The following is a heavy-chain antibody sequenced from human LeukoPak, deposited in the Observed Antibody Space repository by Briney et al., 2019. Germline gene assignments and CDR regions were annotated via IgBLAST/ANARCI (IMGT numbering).Heavy chain of an antibody. Sequence: GGSLRLSCAASGFPFSSYAMHWVREAPGKGLEWVAVISYDGSNKYYADSVTGRFTISRDNSKNTLYLQMNSLTAEDTAVYYCAKLGGYCSSTACYTPPYYYYYGVDVWGQGTTVPVSS. CDR1: GFPFSSYA. CDR2: ISYDGSNK. D-gene: IGHD2-2*01. J-gene: IGHJ6*02. CDR3: AKLGGYCSSTACYTPPYYYYYGVDV. V-gene: IGHV3-30*04.